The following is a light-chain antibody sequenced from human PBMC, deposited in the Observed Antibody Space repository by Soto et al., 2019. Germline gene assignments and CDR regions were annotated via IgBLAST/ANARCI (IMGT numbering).Light chain of an antibody. CDR2: DVI. Sequence: QSVLTQPRSVSGSPGQSVTISCTGTSSDIGGYTFVSWYQQHPGKAPKVMLFDVIKRPSGVPDRFSGSKSGNTASLTISGLQADDEADYYGCSYAGSYSVVFGGGTKLTVL. V-gene: IGLV2-11*01. J-gene: IGLJ2*01. CDR1: SSDIGGYTF. CDR3: CSYAGSYSVV.